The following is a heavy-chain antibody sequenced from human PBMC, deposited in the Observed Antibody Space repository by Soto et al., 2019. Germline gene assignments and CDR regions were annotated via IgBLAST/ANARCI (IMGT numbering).Heavy chain of an antibody. V-gene: IGHV1-3*01. Sequence: ASVKVSCKASGYTFTAYTIHWVRPAPGQSLEWMGWINAANGATKYSEKFQGRVTITRDTSARTAYMDLSSLSSKDTAVYFCARVSFETSGFADYWGQGTLVNVSS. CDR2: INAANGAT. J-gene: IGHJ4*02. D-gene: IGHD5-12*01. CDR3: ARVSFETSGFADY. CDR1: GYTFTAYT.